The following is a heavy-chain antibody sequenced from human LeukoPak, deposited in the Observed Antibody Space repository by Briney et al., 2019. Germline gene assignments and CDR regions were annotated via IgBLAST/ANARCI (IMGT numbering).Heavy chain of an antibody. V-gene: IGHV3-30*03. CDR2: ISYDGSNK. CDR3: EGYYYGMHV. CDR1: GFTFSSYV. J-gene: IGHJ6*02. Sequence: PGGSLRLSCAASGFTFSSYVMHWVRQAPGKGLEWVAVISYDGSNKYYADSVKGRFTISRDNSKNTLYLQMNSLRAEDTAVYYCEGYYYGMHVWGQGTTVTVSS.